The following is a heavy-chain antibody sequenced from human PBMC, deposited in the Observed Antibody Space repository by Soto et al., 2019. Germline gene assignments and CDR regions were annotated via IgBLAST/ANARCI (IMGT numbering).Heavy chain of an antibody. Sequence: QIQLLQSGAEVKKPGSSVKVSCKTPGGSFTRYSISWVRQAPGQGLEWMGGINPVLGTTDYTEKFQSRLTITADISPYTGYVELSRVRAGDTAVYYCARDLHPSGSEDYWGQGTLVIVSA. D-gene: IGHD6-19*01. CDR3: ARDLHPSGSEDY. CDR1: GGSFTRYS. V-gene: IGHV1-69*06. J-gene: IGHJ4*02. CDR2: INPVLGTT.